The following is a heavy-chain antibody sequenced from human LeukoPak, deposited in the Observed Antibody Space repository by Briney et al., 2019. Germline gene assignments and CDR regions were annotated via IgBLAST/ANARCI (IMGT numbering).Heavy chain of an antibody. CDR1: GFTFSSYS. D-gene: IGHD2-2*02. V-gene: IGHV3-21*01. CDR3: AKGVPAAIWAPTYDY. CDR2: ISSSSSYI. J-gene: IGHJ4*02. Sequence: GGSLRLSCAASGFTFSSYSMNWVRQAPGKGLEWVSSISSSSSYIYYADSVKGRFTISRDNAKNSLYLQMNSLRAEDTAVYYCAKGVPAAIWAPTYDYWGQGTLVTVSS.